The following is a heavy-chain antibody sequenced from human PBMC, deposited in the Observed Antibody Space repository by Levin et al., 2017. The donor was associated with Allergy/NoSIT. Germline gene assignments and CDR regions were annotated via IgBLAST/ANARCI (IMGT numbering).Heavy chain of an antibody. CDR1: GFTFDDYG. CDR3: ARDAPYSYGPQPLDY. D-gene: IGHD5-18*01. J-gene: IGHJ4*02. CDR2: INWNGGST. V-gene: IGHV3-20*01. Sequence: PGGSLRLSCAASGFTFDDYGMSWVRQAPGKGLEWVSGINWNGGSTGYADSVKGRFTISRDNAKNSLYLQMNSLRAEDTALYHCARDAPYSYGPQPLDYWGQGTLVTVSS.